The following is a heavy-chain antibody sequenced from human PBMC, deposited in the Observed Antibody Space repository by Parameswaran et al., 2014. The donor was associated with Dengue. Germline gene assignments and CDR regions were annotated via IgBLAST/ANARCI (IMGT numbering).Heavy chain of an antibody. D-gene: IGHD4-17*01. CDR3: ARLGDYEDY. CDR1: GGSFSGYY. V-gene: IGHV4-34*01. CDR2: INHSGST. J-gene: IGHJ4*02. Sequence: ASETLSLTCAVYGGSFSGYYWSWIRQPPGKGLEWIGEINHSGSTNYNPSLKSRVTISVDTSKNQFSLKLSSVTAADTAVYYCARLGDYEDYWGQGTLVTVSS.